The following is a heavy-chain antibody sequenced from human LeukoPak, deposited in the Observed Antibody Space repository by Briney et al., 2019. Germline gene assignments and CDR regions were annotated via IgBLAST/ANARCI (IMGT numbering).Heavy chain of an antibody. V-gene: IGHV4-39*01. D-gene: IGHD3/OR15-3a*01. CDR2: IYYSGNT. CDR1: GVSISSSNSY. J-gene: IGHJ4*02. CDR3: ARQTGSGLFILP. Sequence: SETLSLTCTVSGVSISSSNSYWGWIRQPPGKGLEWIGSIYYSGNTYYNASLKSQVSISIDTSKNQFSLRLTSVTAADTAVYYCARQTGSGLFILPGGQGTLDTVSS.